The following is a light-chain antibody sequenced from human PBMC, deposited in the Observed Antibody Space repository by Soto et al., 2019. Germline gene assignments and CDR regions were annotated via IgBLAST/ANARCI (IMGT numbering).Light chain of an antibody. CDR3: QQYYSNPPGIT. J-gene: IGKJ3*01. CDR1: QSVLYSSNNKNY. CDR2: WAS. Sequence: DIVMTQSPDSLAVSPGERATINCKSSQSVLYSSNNKNYLAWYQQKPGQPPKLLIYWASTRESGVPDRFSGSGSGTDFTLTISSLQAEDVAVYYCQQYYSNPPGITFGPGTKVDIK. V-gene: IGKV4-1*01.